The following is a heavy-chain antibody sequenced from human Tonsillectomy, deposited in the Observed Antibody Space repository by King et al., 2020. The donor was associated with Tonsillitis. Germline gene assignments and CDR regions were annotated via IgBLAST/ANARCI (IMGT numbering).Heavy chain of an antibody. J-gene: IGHJ4*02. CDR3: ARGLEFYTIDY. Sequence: VQLQQWGAGLLKPSETLSLTCAVYGGSFSGYYWSWIRQPPGKGLEWIGEINHSGSTNYNPSLKSRVTISVDTSKNQFSLKLSSVTAADTAVYYCARGLEFYTIDYWGQGTLVTVSS. V-gene: IGHV4-34*01. D-gene: IGHD1-1*01. CDR1: GGSFSGYY. CDR2: INHSGST.